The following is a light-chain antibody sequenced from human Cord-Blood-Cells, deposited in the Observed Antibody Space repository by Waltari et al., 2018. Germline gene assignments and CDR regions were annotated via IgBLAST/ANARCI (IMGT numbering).Light chain of an antibody. Sequence: SSELTQDPAVSVALGQTVRITCQGDSLRSYYASWYQQKPGQAPVLVIYGKNNRPSGIPDRFSGSSSGNTASLTITGAQAEDEAYYYCNSRDSSGNQLVFGGGTKLTVL. CDR1: SLRSYY. CDR2: GKN. J-gene: IGLJ2*01. CDR3: NSRDSSGNQLV. V-gene: IGLV3-19*01.